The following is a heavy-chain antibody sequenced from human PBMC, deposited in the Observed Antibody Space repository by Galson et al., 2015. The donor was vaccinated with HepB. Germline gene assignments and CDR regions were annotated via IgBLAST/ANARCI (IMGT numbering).Heavy chain of an antibody. CDR2: IYYSGST. CDR1: GGSISSSSYY. J-gene: IGHJ4*02. D-gene: IGHD2-15*01. CDR3: ARDLSSYCSGGSCYPLDY. V-gene: IGHV4-39*02. Sequence: TLSLTCTVSGGSISSSSYYWGWIRQPPGKGLEWIGSIYYSGSTYYNPSLKSRVTISVDTSKNQFSLKLSSVTAADTAVYYCARDLSSYCSGGSCYPLDYWGQGTLVTVSS.